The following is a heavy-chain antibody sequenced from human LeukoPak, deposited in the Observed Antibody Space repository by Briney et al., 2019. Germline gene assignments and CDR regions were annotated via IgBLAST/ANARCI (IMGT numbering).Heavy chain of an antibody. CDR2: ISGSGGST. CDR1: GFTVSSNY. D-gene: IGHD4-17*01. V-gene: IGHV3-23*01. J-gene: IGHJ4*02. Sequence: RAGGSLRLSCAASGFTVSSNYMSWVRQAPGKGLEWVSAISGSGGSTYYADSVRGRFTISRDNSKNTLYLQMNSLRAEDTAVYYCARVQSDYAWGYWGQGTLVTVSS. CDR3: ARVQSDYAWGY.